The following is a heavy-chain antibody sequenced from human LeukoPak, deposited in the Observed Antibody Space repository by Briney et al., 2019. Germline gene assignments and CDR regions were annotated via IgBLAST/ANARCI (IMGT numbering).Heavy chain of an antibody. J-gene: IGHJ4*02. Sequence: SQTLSLTCAISGDSVSSNNAAWNWIRQSPSRGLEWLGRTYYRSEWYNDYAVSVKGRITINPDTPKNQFSLQLNSVTPEDTAVYYCARRAVSGSYTYFDYWGQGTLVTVSS. CDR3: ARRAVSGSYTYFDY. CDR2: TYYRSEWYN. D-gene: IGHD1-26*01. V-gene: IGHV6-1*01. CDR1: GDSVSSNNAA.